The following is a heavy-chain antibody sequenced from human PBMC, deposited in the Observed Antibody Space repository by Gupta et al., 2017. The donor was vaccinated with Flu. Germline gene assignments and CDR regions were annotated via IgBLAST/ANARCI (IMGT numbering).Heavy chain of an antibody. V-gene: IGHV4-59*08. J-gene: IGHJ4*02. CDR1: GGSISSYS. CDR2: ISYSGGT. D-gene: IGHD6-19*01. Sequence: QVQLQESGPGLVKPSETLSLTCTVSGGSISSYSWSWIRQPPGKGLEWLGYISYSGGTYYNPSLKGRVTISIDTSNNQFSLKLTSVTAPDTAVYYCARQGWYDNFDSWGQGSLVTVSS. CDR3: ARQGWYDNFDS.